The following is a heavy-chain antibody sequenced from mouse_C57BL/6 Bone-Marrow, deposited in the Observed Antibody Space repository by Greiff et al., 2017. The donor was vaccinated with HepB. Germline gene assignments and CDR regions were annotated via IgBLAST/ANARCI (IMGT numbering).Heavy chain of an antibody. D-gene: IGHD1-1*01. CDR3: ARSREFITTVDWYFDV. Sequence: VQLKESGPELVKPGASVKIPCKASGYTFTDYNMDWVKQSHGKSLEWIGDINPNNGGTIYNQKFKGKATLTVDKSSSTAYMELRSLTSEDTAVYYCARSREFITTVDWYFDVWGTGTTVTVSS. V-gene: IGHV1-18*01. CDR2: INPNNGGT. CDR1: GYTFTDYN. J-gene: IGHJ1*03.